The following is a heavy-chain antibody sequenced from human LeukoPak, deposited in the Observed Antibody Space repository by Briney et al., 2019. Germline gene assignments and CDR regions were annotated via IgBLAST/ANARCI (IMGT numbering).Heavy chain of an antibody. CDR1: GDSINSGRNY. J-gene: IGHJ4*02. Sequence: SETLSLTCIVSGDSINSGRNYWGWIRQSTGKGLERIASVYFSGSSQYNPSLMGRAFISVDSSKNQVSLRLDSVTAADSAVYHCARHLSGTATAHYFDFWGQGTLVTVSS. CDR3: ARHLSGTATAHYFDF. CDR2: VYFSGSS. V-gene: IGHV4-39*01. D-gene: IGHD5-18*01.